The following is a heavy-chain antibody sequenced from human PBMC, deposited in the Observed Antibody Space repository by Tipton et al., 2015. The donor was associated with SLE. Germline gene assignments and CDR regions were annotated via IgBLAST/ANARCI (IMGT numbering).Heavy chain of an antibody. V-gene: IGHV3-23*01. J-gene: IGHJ3*02. D-gene: IGHD3-22*01. CDR1: GFTFSSYG. Sequence: SLRLSCAASGFTFSSYGMHWVRQAPGKGLEWVSAISGSGGSTYYADSVKGRFTISRDNSKNTLYLQMNSLRAEDTAVYYCAKGPHYYDSSAAFDIWGQGTMVTVSS. CDR3: AKGPHYYDSSAAFDI. CDR2: ISGSGGST.